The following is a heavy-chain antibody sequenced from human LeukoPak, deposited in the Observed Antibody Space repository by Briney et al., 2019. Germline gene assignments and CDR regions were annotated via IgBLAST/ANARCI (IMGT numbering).Heavy chain of an antibody. V-gene: IGHV4-59*08. CDR3: ARHEAGSGSYNA. CDR1: GGSISSHY. D-gene: IGHD3-10*01. CDR2: IYYSGNT. Sequence: SETLSLTCTVSGGSISSHYWSWIRQPPGKGLEWIGYIYYSGNTNYNPSLKSRVTISVDTSKNRISLKVSSVTAADTAVYYCARHEAGSGSYNAWGQGTLVTVSS. J-gene: IGHJ5*02.